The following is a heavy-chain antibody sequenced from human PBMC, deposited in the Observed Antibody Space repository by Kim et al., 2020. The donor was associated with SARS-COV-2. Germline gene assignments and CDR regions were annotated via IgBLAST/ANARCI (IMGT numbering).Heavy chain of an antibody. J-gene: IGHJ5*02. CDR3: ARGQWIHNWFDP. D-gene: IGHD5-18*01. Sequence: NHAATVKGQFTISRDNAKNSRYLQMSGLRAEDTAVYDCARGQWIHNWFDPWGQGTLVTVSS. V-gene: IGHV3-11*06.